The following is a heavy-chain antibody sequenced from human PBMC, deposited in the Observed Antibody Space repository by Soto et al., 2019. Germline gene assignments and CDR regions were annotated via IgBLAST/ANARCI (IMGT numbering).Heavy chain of an antibody. CDR2: IYYSGST. J-gene: IGHJ4*02. CDR1: GGSLSSSSYY. D-gene: IGHD3-22*01. CDR3: MLGSGWKVFDY. Sequence: SETLSLTCTVSGGSLSSSSYYWGWIRQPPGKGLEWIGNIYYSGSTYYNPSLKSRVTMSVDTSKNQFSLKLSSVTAADTAVYYCMLGSGWKVFDYWGQGTLVTVSS. V-gene: IGHV4-39*01.